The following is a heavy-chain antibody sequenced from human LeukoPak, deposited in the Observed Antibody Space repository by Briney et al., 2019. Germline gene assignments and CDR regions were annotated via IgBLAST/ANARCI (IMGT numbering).Heavy chain of an antibody. CDR1: RFTFSSYE. Sequence: PGGSLRLSCAASRFTFSSYEMNWVRQAPGKGLEWVSYISSSGSAIYYADSVKGRFTISRDNAKNSLHLQMNSLRAEDTAVYYCARAPTSYYYAMDVWAQGTTVTVSS. CDR3: ARAPTSYYYAMDV. CDR2: ISSSGSAI. J-gene: IGHJ6*02. V-gene: IGHV3-48*03.